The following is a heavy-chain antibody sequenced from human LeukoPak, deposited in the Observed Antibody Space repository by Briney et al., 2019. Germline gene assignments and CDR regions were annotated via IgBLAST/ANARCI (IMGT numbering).Heavy chain of an antibody. Sequence: ASVKVSCKASGYTFTGYYMHWVRQAPGQGLEWMGRINPNSGGTNYAQKFQGRVTMTRDTSISTAYMELSRLRSDDTAVYYCARASYGYYYYGTDVWGQGTTVTVSS. CDR2: INPNSGGT. J-gene: IGHJ6*02. D-gene: IGHD5-18*01. CDR3: ARASYGYYYYGTDV. CDR1: GYTFTGYY. V-gene: IGHV1-2*06.